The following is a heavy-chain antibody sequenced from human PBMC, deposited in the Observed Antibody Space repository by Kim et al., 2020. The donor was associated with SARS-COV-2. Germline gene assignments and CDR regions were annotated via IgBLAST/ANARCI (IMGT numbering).Heavy chain of an antibody. CDR1: GGSFSGYY. CDR2: INHSGST. Sequence: SETLSLTCAVYGGSFSGYYWSWIRQPPGKGLEWIGEINHSGSTNYNPSLKSRVTISVDTSKNQFSLKLSSVTAADTAVYYCARGTRQWLSRHYYYCMDVWGKGTPVTVSS. D-gene: IGHD6-19*01. J-gene: IGHJ6*03. CDR3: ARGTRQWLSRHYYYCMDV. V-gene: IGHV4-34*01.